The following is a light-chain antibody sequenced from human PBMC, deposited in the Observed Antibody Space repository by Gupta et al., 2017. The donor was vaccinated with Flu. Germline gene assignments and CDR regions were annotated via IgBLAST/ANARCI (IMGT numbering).Light chain of an antibody. V-gene: IGLV1-47*02. J-gene: IGLJ3*02. Sequence: RVTISCSGSSSNVGSNYVFWYQQPPATAPNLLIHSNNQRPSGVPDRFSGSKSGTSASLAITGLRAEDEADYYCAAWDDSRSGWVFGGGTKLTVL. CDR1: SSNVGSNY. CDR2: SNN. CDR3: AAWDDSRSGWV.